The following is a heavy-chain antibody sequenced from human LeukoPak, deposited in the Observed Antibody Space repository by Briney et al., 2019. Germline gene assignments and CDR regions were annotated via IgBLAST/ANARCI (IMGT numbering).Heavy chain of an antibody. Sequence: GGSLRLSCAASGFTFSSYAMHWVRQAPGKGLEWVAVISYDGSDISYADSVKGRFTISRDTSKNTLYLQMNSLRVEDTAVYYCAKGAALILGSPDYWGQGTLVTVSS. V-gene: IGHV3-30*04. CDR3: AKGAALILGSPDY. D-gene: IGHD3/OR15-3a*01. CDR1: GFTFSSYA. CDR2: ISYDGSDI. J-gene: IGHJ4*02.